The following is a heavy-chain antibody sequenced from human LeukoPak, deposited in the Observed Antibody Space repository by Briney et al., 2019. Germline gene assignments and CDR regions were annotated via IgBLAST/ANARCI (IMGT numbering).Heavy chain of an antibody. CDR1: GYTFTSYG. D-gene: IGHD2-8*01. V-gene: IGHV1-69*05. CDR2: IIPIFGTA. J-gene: IGHJ6*03. Sequence: ASVKVSCKASGYTFTSYGISWVPQAPGQGLEWMGGIIPIFGTANYAQKFQGRVTITTDESTSTAYMELSSLRSEDTAVYYCARATNDYRLEGNYYYYYYMDVWGKGTTVTVS. CDR3: ARATNDYRLEGNYYYYYYMDV.